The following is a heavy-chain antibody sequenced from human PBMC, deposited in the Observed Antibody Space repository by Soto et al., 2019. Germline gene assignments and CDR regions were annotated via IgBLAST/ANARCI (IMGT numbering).Heavy chain of an antibody. CDR3: ASGTWDY. J-gene: IGHJ4*02. CDR2: IYSGGST. V-gene: IGHV3-66*01. Sequence: EVQLVESGGGLVQPGGSLRLSCVASGFTVNSNYMTWVRQAPGKGLEWVSVIYSGGSTYYADSVKGRFTISRDDSKNTLYLQMNSLRAEDTAVYYCASGTWDYWGQGTLVTVSS. D-gene: IGHD1-26*01. CDR1: GFTVNSNY.